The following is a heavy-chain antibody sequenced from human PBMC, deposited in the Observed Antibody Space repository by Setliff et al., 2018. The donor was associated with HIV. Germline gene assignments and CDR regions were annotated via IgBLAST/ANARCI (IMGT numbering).Heavy chain of an antibody. D-gene: IGHD3-22*01. CDR3: AKDRRYYDSSGYYLYFDY. V-gene: IGHV3-30*02. Sequence: PGGSVRLSCAASGFTFSNYGMHWVRQAPGKGLEWVAFIRYDGSNKYYADSVKGRFTISRDNSKNTLYLQMNSLRAEDTAVYYCAKDRRYYDSSGYYLYFDYWGQGTLVTVSS. J-gene: IGHJ4*02. CDR1: GFTFSNYG. CDR2: IRYDGSNK.